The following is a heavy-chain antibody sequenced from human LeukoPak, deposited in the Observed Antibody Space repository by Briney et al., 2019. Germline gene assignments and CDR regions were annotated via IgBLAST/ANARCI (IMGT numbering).Heavy chain of an antibody. D-gene: IGHD1-26*01. Sequence: ASVKVSCKASGGTFSNYAISWVRQAPGQGLEWMGWINTNTGNPTYAQGFTGRFVFSLDTSVSTAYLQISSLKAEDTAVYYCARDLRWELPDYWGQGTLVTVSS. CDR1: GGTFSNYA. V-gene: IGHV7-4-1*02. CDR2: INTNTGNP. J-gene: IGHJ4*02. CDR3: ARDLRWELPDY.